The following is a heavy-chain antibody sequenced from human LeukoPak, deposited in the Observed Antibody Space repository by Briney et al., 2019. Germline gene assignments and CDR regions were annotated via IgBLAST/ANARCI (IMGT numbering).Heavy chain of an antibody. Sequence: PGGSLRLSCAASGFTFSSYAMSWVRQAPGKGLEWVSAISGSGGSTYYADSVKGRFTISRDNSKNTLYLQMNSLRAEDTAVYYCAKDLPAHYYDSSGYYDYWGQGTLVTVSS. CDR1: GFTFSSYA. J-gene: IGHJ4*02. D-gene: IGHD3-22*01. V-gene: IGHV3-23*01. CDR3: AKDLPAHYYDSSGYYDY. CDR2: ISGSGGST.